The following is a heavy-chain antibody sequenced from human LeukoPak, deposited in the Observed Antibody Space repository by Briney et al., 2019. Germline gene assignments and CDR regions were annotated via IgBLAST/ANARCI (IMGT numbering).Heavy chain of an antibody. Sequence: GASVKVSCRASGYTFTGYYMHWVRQAPGQGLEWMGWINPNSGGTNYAQKFQGWVTMTRDTSISTAYMELSRLRSDDTAVYYCARQARSGWYTNLWDYWGQGTLVTVSS. CDR2: INPNSGGT. V-gene: IGHV1-2*04. D-gene: IGHD6-19*01. CDR1: GYTFTGYY. J-gene: IGHJ4*02. CDR3: ARQARSGWYTNLWDY.